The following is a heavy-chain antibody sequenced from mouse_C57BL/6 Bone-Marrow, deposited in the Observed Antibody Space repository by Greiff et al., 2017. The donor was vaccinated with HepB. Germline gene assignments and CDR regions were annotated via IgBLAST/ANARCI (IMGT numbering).Heavy chain of an antibody. CDR2: IRNKANGYTT. CDR1: GFTFTDYY. D-gene: IGHD1-1*01. V-gene: IGHV7-3*01. Sequence: EVQGVESGGGLVQPGGSLSLSCAASGFTFTDYYMSWVRQPPGKALEWLGFIRNKANGYTTEYSASVKGRFTISRDNSQSILYLQMNALRAEDSATYYCARSITTVVDWYFDVWGTGTTVTVSS. J-gene: IGHJ1*03. CDR3: ARSITTVVDWYFDV.